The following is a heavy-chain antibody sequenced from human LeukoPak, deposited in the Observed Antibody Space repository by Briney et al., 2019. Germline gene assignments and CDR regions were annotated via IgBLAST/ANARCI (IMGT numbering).Heavy chain of an antibody. J-gene: IGHJ4*02. CDR3: ARKYSSGY. CDR2: ITSSGSTT. Sequence: GGSLRLPCAASGFTFSSYEMHWVRQAPGKGLEWISYITSSGSTTYYADSVKGRFTISRDNAKNSLYLQMNSLRAEDTAVYYCARKYSSGYWGQGTLVTVSS. D-gene: IGHD3-9*01. CDR1: GFTFSSYE. V-gene: IGHV3-48*03.